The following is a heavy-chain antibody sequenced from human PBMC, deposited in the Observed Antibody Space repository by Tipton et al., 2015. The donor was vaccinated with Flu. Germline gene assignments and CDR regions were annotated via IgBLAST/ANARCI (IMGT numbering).Heavy chain of an antibody. D-gene: IGHD6-19*01. CDR3: AKVIPEFVAGLDS. CDR1: GFTFSRYA. Sequence: SLRLSCAASGFTFSRYAMSWVRQAPGKGLEWVSSISGGGGVRYFAASVKGRFTISRDFSKNTVYLQMNSLRVEDTAVYYCAKVIPEFVAGLDSWGQGTLVTVSS. CDR2: ISGGGGVR. V-gene: IGHV3-23*01. J-gene: IGHJ4*02.